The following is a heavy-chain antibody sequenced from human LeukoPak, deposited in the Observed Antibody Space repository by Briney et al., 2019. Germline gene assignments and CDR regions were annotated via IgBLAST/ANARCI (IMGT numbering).Heavy chain of an antibody. D-gene: IGHD3-22*01. CDR2: INPNSGGT. CDR3: ARLISTFTYDNSGYYFDY. Sequence: ASVKVSCKASGYTFTDYYMHWVRQAPGQGLEWMGWINPNSGGTNYAQKFQGRVTMTRDTSTSTAYMELSRLTSDDTAMFFCARLISTFTYDNSGYYFDYWGQGTLVTVSS. CDR1: GYTFTDYY. V-gene: IGHV1-2*02. J-gene: IGHJ4*02.